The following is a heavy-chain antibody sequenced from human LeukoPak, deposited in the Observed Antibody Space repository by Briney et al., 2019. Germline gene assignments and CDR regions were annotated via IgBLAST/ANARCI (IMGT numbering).Heavy chain of an antibody. D-gene: IGHD5-12*01. V-gene: IGHV1-2*02. CDR1: GLTFTGVNY. CDR2: INTNSGVT. CDR3: TRDRLSKWFDP. J-gene: IGHJ5*02. Sequence: ASVKVSCEASGLTFTGVNYIHWVRQAPGQGPEWMGWINTNSGVTDYARKFQGRVTTTRDTSISTAYMELYRLTSDDTAMYYCTRDRLSKWFDPWGQGTLVTVSS.